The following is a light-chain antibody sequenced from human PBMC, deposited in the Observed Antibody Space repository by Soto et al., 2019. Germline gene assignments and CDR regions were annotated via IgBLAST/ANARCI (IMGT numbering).Light chain of an antibody. Sequence: QSALTQPASVSGSPGQSITISCTGTSSDIGAYNSVSWYQQHPGKGPKLMIYEVSNRPSGVSNRFSASKSGNTASLTISGLQAEDEADYYCSSRTTSNPYVFGTGTKLTVL. CDR3: SSRTTSNPYV. J-gene: IGLJ1*01. CDR2: EVS. CDR1: SSDIGAYNS. V-gene: IGLV2-14*01.